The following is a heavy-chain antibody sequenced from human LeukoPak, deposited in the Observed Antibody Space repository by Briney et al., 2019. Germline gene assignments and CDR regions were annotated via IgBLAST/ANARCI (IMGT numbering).Heavy chain of an antibody. CDR1: GFTFSSYS. J-gene: IGHJ6*02. CDR3: TRDSLPCRTGSCYSGPDYYGMGV. V-gene: IGHV3-21*01. CDR2: IGSGSDYT. D-gene: IGHD2-15*01. Sequence: GGSLRLSCAASGFTFSSYSMNWVCQAPGKGLEWVSSIGSGSDYTYYADSVKGRFTVSRDNAKNSLFLQMNSLRAADTAVYYCTRDSLPCRTGSCYSGPDYYGMGVWGQGTTIAVSS.